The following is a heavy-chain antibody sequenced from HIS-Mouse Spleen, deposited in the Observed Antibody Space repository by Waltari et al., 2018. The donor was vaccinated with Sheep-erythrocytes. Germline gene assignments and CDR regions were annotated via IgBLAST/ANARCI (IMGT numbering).Heavy chain of an antibody. Sequence: EVQLVQSGAEVKKPGESLKISCKGSGYSFTSYWIGWVRQMPGKGLEWMGIISHGDSDTRYSPSCQGQVTISADKSISTAYLQWSSLKASDTAMYYCARRSYYDFYGMDVWGQGTTVTVSS. CDR3: ARRSYYDFYGMDV. V-gene: IGHV5-51*03. CDR1: GYSFTSYW. D-gene: IGHD3-3*01. CDR2: ISHGDSDT. J-gene: IGHJ6*02.